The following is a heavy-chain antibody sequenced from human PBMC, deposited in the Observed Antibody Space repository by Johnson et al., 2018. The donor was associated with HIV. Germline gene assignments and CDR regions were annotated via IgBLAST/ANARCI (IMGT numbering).Heavy chain of an antibody. D-gene: IGHD2-21*02. CDR3: ARGGGAYCGGDCLRTFDI. J-gene: IGHJ3*02. Sequence: QVQLVESGGGLVKPGRSLRLSCAASEFTFSTYGMHWVRQAPGKGLEWVAVMSFDETNSYDSDSVDVKGRFTISRDNSKNTLYLQMDSLRGEDTGIYYCARGGGAYCGGDCLRTFDIWGQGTMVTVSP. CDR2: MSFDETNS. CDR1: EFTFSTYG. V-gene: IGHV3-30*03.